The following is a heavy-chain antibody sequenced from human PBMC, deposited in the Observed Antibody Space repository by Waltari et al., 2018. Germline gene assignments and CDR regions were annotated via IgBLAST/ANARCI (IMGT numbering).Heavy chain of an antibody. CDR3: ARDPGSGIFDWVKYYFDY. D-gene: IGHD3-9*01. V-gene: IGHV3-48*01. J-gene: IGHJ4*02. CDR1: GFMFSTYS. CDR2: ISSRSDTI. Sequence: EVQLVESGGGLVQPGGSLRLSCAASGFMFSTYSMNWVRQAPGKGLEWISYISSRSDTIYYTDCVKGRFNISRDNAKNSLYLQMNSLRADDTAVYYCARDPGSGIFDWVKYYFDYWGQGALVTVSS.